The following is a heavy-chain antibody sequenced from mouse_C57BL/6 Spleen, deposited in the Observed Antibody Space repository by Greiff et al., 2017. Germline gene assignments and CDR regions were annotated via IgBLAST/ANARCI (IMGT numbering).Heavy chain of an antibody. CDR1: GYTFTSYW. V-gene: IGHV1-59*01. D-gene: IGHD1-1*01. Sequence: VQLQQPGAELVRPGTSVKLSCKASGYTFTSYWMHWVKQRPGQGLEWIGVIDPSDSYTNYNQKFKGKATLTVDTSSSTAYMQISSLTSEDSAVYYCARYYGSSYGYYYAMDYWGQGTSVTVSS. CDR2: IDPSDSYT. CDR3: ARYYGSSYGYYYAMDY. J-gene: IGHJ4*01.